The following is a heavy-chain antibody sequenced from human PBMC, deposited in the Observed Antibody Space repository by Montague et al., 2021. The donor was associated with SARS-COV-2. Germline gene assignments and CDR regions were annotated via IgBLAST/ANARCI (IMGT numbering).Heavy chain of an antibody. CDR3: VRDGYTHVDY. D-gene: IGHD5-24*01. J-gene: IGHJ4*02. CDR1: GDSISSSSYY. CDR2: KHYSGIT. Sequence: SETLSLTCTVSGDSISSSSYYWGWIRQPPGKGLEWIGNKHYSGITYNNPSLKNRVTMSVHTSKNQFSLKLSSVTAADTAVYYCVRDGYTHVDYWGQGTLVTVSS. V-gene: IGHV4-39*02.